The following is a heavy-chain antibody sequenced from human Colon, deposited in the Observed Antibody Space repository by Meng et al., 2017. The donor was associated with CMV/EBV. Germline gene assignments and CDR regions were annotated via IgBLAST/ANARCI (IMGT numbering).Heavy chain of an antibody. CDR2: IRSKLNNYAT. Sequence: GESLKISCAASGFTFSGSVIHWVRQASGKGLEWVGRIRSKLNNYATSYAASVKGRFTISRDDSKNTAFLQMNSLKTEDTAVYFCTRLFEYVDCEGGCWGQGTLVTVSS. J-gene: IGHJ4*02. D-gene: IGHD4-17*01. CDR1: GFTFSGSV. CDR3: TRLFEYVDCEGGC. V-gene: IGHV3-73*01.